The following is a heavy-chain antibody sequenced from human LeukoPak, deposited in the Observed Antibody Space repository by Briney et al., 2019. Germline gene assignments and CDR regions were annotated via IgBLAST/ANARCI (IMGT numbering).Heavy chain of an antibody. Sequence: SGTLSLTCAVSGGSISNNNWWSWVRQPPGKGLEWIGEIYHSGNTNYNPSLKSRVTISVDKSKNQFSLKLSSVTAADTAVYYCARGSKYSSSWYAGAEVWGQGTMVTVSS. J-gene: IGHJ3*01. CDR3: ARGSKYSSSWYAGAEV. D-gene: IGHD6-13*01. V-gene: IGHV4-4*02. CDR1: GGSISNNNW. CDR2: IYHSGNT.